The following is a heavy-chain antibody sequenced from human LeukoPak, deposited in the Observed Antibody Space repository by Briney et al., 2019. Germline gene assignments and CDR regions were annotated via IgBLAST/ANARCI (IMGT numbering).Heavy chain of an antibody. V-gene: IGHV4-30-2*01. J-gene: IGHJ5*02. CDR1: GGSISSGGYS. Sequence: SQTLSLTCAVSGGSISSGGYSWSWIRQPPGKGLEWIGYIYHSGSTYYNPSLKSRVTISVDRSKNQFSLKLSSVTAADTAVYYCARGNIVVVPAAMLLYNWFDPWGQGTLVTVSS. D-gene: IGHD2-2*01. CDR2: IYHSGST. CDR3: ARGNIVVVPAAMLLYNWFDP.